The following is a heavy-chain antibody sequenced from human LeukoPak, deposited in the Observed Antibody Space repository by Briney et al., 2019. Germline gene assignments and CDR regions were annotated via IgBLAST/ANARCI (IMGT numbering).Heavy chain of an antibody. J-gene: IGHJ4*02. CDR3: AKDVYCSGTVGCIDY. CDR1: GFTFSSDA. CDR2: ISKDGSNQ. Sequence: GGSLRVSCAASGFTFSSDAMHWVRQAPGKGLEWVAAISKDGSNQAYADSVKGRFTISRDNSQNTLYLQMSSLRAEDTAVYYCAKDVYCSGTVGCIDYWGQGTLVTVSS. D-gene: IGHD2-15*01. V-gene: IGHV3-30*18.